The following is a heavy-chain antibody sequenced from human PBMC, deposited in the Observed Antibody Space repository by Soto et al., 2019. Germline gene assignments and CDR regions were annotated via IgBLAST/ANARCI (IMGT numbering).Heavy chain of an antibody. CDR1: GFTFGDYA. CDR3: TRERSITMIVVPLDY. CDR2: IRSKAYGGTT. Sequence: PGGSLRLSCTASGFTFGDYAMSWVRQAPGKGLEWVGFIRSKAYGGTTEYAASVKGRFTISRDDSKSIAYLQMNSLKTEDTAAYYCTRERSITMIVVPLDYWGQGTLVTVSS. V-gene: IGHV3-49*04. J-gene: IGHJ4*02. D-gene: IGHD3-22*01.